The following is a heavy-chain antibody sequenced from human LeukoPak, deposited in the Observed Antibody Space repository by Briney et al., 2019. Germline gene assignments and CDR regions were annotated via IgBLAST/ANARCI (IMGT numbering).Heavy chain of an antibody. CDR3: GRDASYASSGF. J-gene: IGHJ1*01. Sequence: GGSLRLSCAASGFTFSSYSMNWVRQAPGKGLEWVSSISSSNSYIYYADSVKGRFTISRDNAKNSLYLQMNSLRAEDTAVYYCGRDASYASSGFWGQGTRVTVSS. CDR2: ISSSNSYI. V-gene: IGHV3-21*01. D-gene: IGHD3-22*01. CDR1: GFTFSSYS.